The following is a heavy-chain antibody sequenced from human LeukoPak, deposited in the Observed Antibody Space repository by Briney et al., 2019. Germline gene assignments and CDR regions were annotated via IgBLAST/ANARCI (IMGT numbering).Heavy chain of an antibody. CDR2: IYYSGST. CDR3: AVTYYDFWSGYFPLDY. V-gene: IGHV4-59*12. Sequence: PSETLSLTCTVSGGSISSYYWSWLRQPPGKGLEWIGYIYYSGSTNYNPSLKSRVTISVDTSKNQFSLKLSSVTAADTAVYYCAVTYYDFWSGYFPLDYWGQGTLVTVSS. D-gene: IGHD3-3*01. J-gene: IGHJ4*02. CDR1: GGSISSYY.